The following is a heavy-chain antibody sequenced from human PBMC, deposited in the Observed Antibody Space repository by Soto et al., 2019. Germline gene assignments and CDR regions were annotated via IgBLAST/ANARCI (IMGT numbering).Heavy chain of an antibody. V-gene: IGHV4-39*01. D-gene: IGHD3-9*01. Sequence: SETLSLTCTVSGASISVHSYYWTWIRQPPGKGLEWIGSSYYSGTTYFNPSLKSRATISVHTSKNQFSLRLTSVTAADTAIYYCTRRYNRNDNYFDPWGPGALVTVSS. CDR3: TRRYNRNDNYFDP. CDR2: SYYSGTT. J-gene: IGHJ5*02. CDR1: GASISVHSYY.